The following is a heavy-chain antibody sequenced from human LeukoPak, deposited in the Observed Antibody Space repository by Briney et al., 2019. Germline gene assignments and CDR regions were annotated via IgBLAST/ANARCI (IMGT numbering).Heavy chain of an antibody. J-gene: IGHJ5*02. CDR3: ARENRGYNSRNWFDP. CDR2: ISSDGSIT. D-gene: IGHD5-24*01. V-gene: IGHV3-74*01. Sequence: GGSLRLSCAASGFTFSTYWMHWVRQAPGKGLVWVSRISSDGSITSYADSVKGRFTISRDNAKNTLYLQMNSLRAEDTAVYYCARENRGYNSRNWFDPWGQGTLVTVSS. CDR1: GFTFSTYW.